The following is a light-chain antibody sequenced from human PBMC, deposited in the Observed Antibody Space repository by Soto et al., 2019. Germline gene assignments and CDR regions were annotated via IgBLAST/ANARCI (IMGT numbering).Light chain of an antibody. CDR1: QSVSSSY. V-gene: IGKV3-20*01. CDR2: GAS. Sequence: EIVLTQSPVTLSLPPGERATLSCRSSQSVSSSYLAWYQQKPGQAPRLLIYGASSRATGIPDRFSGSGSGTDFTLTISRLEPEDFAVYYCQQYGSSPGTFGQGTKVDIK. J-gene: IGKJ1*01. CDR3: QQYGSSPGT.